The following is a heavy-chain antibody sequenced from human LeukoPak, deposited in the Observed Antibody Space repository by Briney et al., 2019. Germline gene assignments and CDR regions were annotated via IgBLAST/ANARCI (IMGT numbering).Heavy chain of an antibody. J-gene: IGHJ4*02. CDR3: ARVPFCGGDCYDV. CDR1: GGSFSGYY. CDR2: INHSGST. D-gene: IGHD2-21*01. Sequence: SETLSLTCAVYGGSFSGYYWSWIRQPPGKGLEWIGEINHSGSTNYNPSLKSRVTISVDTSKNQFSLKLSSVTAADTAVYYCARVPFCGGDCYDVWGQGTLVTVSS. V-gene: IGHV4-34*01.